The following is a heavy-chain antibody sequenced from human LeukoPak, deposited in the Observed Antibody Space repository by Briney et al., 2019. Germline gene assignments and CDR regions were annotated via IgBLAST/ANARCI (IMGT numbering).Heavy chain of an antibody. CDR2: IYWNDDN. V-gene: IGHV2-5*01. J-gene: IGHJ4*02. Sequence: SGPTLVNPTHTLTLTCTFSGFSLRTSGVGVGWIRQPPGKALEWLALIYWNDDNRYSPSLKRRLTITKATSKNQVVLTMTNMDPVDTATYYCAHYGDYRFLYYFDYWGQGTLVTVSS. CDR3: AHYGDYRFLYYFDY. CDR1: GFSLRTSGVG. D-gene: IGHD4-17*01.